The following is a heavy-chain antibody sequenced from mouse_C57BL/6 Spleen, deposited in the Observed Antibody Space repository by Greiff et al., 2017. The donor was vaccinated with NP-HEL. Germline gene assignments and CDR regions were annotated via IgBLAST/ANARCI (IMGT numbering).Heavy chain of an antibody. CDR2: IYPGSGSA. CDR3: ARSGSSGSSGFDY. V-gene: IGHV1-55*01. Sequence: QVQLQQPGAELVKPGASVKMSCKASGYTFTSYWITWVKQRPGQGLEWIGDIYPGSGSANYNEKFKSKATLTVDTSSSTAYMQLSSLTSEDSAVYYCARSGSSGSSGFDYWGQGTTLTVSS. J-gene: IGHJ2*01. CDR1: GYTFTSYW. D-gene: IGHD1-1*01.